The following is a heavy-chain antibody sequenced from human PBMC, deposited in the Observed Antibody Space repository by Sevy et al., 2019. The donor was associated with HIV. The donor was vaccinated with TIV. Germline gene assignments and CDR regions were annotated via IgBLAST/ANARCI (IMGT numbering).Heavy chain of an antibody. J-gene: IGHJ4*02. CDR1: GGSISSSSYY. D-gene: IGHD1-26*01. CDR3: ARLYIWGAFDY. Sequence: SETLSLTCTVSGGSISSSSYYWGWLRQPPGKGLEWIGSIYYSGSTYYNPSLKSRVTISVDTSKNQFSLKLSSVTAADTAMYYCARLYIWGAFDYWGQGTLVTVSS. CDR2: IYYSGST. V-gene: IGHV4-39*01.